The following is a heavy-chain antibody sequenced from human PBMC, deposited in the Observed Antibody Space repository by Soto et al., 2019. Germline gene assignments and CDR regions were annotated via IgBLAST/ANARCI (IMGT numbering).Heavy chain of an antibody. CDR3: ARGECTNGVCSTPNFDY. CDR1: GYTFTSYY. V-gene: IGHV1-46*03. D-gene: IGHD2-8*01. Sequence: QVQLVQSGAEVKKPGASVKVSCKASGYTFTSYYMHWVRQAPGQGLEWMGIINPSGGSTSYAQKFQGRVTMTRDTSTSTVYMELSSLRSEDTAVYYCARGECTNGVCSTPNFDYWGQGTLVTVSS. J-gene: IGHJ4*02. CDR2: INPSGGST.